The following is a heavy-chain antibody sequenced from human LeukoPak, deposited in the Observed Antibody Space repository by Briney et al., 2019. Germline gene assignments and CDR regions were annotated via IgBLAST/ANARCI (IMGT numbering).Heavy chain of an antibody. CDR1: GFTFSSYT. Sequence: GGSLRLSCAASGFTFSSYTMSWVRQAPGKGREGVSGIVGSGGPTYYADSVKGRFTISRDNSKNTLYLQMNSLRAEDTAVYYCANFNWNWGQGTLVTVSS. J-gene: IGHJ4*02. CDR2: IVGSGGPT. CDR3: ANFNWN. D-gene: IGHD1-1*01. V-gene: IGHV3-23*01.